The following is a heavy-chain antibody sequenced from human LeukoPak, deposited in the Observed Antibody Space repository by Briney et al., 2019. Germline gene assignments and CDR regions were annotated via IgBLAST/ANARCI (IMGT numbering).Heavy chain of an antibody. CDR1: GVTFSSLW. V-gene: IGHV3-7*01. CDR3: AGGQGWHFDL. D-gene: IGHD2-15*01. Sequence: GGSLRLSCAASGVTFSSLWMSWFRQAPGKGLEWVADIKHDGTEEHYVASVKGRFTISRDNAKLYLQMNSLRAEDTAMYYCAGGQGWHFDLWGRGTLITVSS. CDR2: IKHDGTEE. J-gene: IGHJ2*01.